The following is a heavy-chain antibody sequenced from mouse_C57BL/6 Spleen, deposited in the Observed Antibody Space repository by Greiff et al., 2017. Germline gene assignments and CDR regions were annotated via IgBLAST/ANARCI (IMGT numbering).Heavy chain of an antibody. CDR2: ISGGGGNT. CDR1: GFTFSSYT. Sequence: EVKVVESGGGLVKPGGSLKLSCAASGFTFSSYTMSWVRQTPEKRLEWVATISGGGGNTYYPDSVKGRFTISRDNAKNTLYLQMSSLRSEDTALYYCARQDGYYGYFDVWGTGTTVTVSS. D-gene: IGHD2-3*01. V-gene: IGHV5-9*01. CDR3: ARQDGYYGYFDV. J-gene: IGHJ1*03.